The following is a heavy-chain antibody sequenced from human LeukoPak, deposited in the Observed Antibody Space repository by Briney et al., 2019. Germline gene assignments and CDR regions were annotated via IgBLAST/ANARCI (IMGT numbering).Heavy chain of an antibody. CDR3: ARGGLYWYFDL. V-gene: IGHV4-59*01. Sequence: ASETLSLTCTVSGGSISSYYWSWIRQPPGKGLEWIGYIYYSGSTNYNPSRKSRVTISLDTSKNQFSLRLSSVTAADTAVYYCARGGLYWYFDLWGRGTLVTVSS. D-gene: IGHD3/OR15-3a*01. J-gene: IGHJ2*01. CDR1: GGSISSYY. CDR2: IYYSGST.